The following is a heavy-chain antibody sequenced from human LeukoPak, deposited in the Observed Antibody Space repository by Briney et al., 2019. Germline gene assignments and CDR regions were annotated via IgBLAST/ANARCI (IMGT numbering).Heavy chain of an antibody. CDR3: ARDPGYQLLSGNAFDI. J-gene: IGHJ3*02. V-gene: IGHV4-59*12. Sequence: PSETLSLTCTVSGGSISSYYWSWIRQPPGKGLEWIGYIYYSGSTNYNPSLKSRVTISVDRSKNQFSLKLSSVTAADTAVYYCARDPGYQLLSGNAFDIWGQGTMVTVSS. D-gene: IGHD2-2*01. CDR2: IYYSGST. CDR1: GGSISSYY.